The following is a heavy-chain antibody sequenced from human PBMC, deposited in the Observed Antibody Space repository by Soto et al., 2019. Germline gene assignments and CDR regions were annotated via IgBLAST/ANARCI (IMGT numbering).Heavy chain of an antibody. CDR2: MSNDGSHT. J-gene: IGHJ4*02. Sequence: QVQLVESGGGVVQPGRSLRLSCAASGFTFSSNGMHWVRQAPGKGLEWVAVMSNDGSHTSYADSAKGRFTISRDNSKNTLYLQMNSLRAEDSGIYYCTKGCSSSSNCYIIDYWCQGALVTVSS. CDR1: GFTFSSNG. V-gene: IGHV3-30*18. D-gene: IGHD2-15*01. CDR3: TKGCSSSSNCYIIDY.